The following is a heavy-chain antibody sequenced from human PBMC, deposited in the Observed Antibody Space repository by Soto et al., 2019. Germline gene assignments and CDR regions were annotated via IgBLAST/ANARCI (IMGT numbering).Heavy chain of an antibody. J-gene: IGHJ6*02. Sequence: GVLRRSCAASGFTFSSYSMNWVRQSPGKGLEWVSSISSSSSYIYYADSVKGRFTISRDNAKNSLYLQMNSLRAEDTAVYYCARGVVTNYYYYYGMDVWGQGTTVTVSS. V-gene: IGHV3-21*01. CDR1: GFTFSSYS. CDR2: ISSSSSYI. D-gene: IGHD3-3*01. CDR3: ARGVVTNYYYYYGMDV.